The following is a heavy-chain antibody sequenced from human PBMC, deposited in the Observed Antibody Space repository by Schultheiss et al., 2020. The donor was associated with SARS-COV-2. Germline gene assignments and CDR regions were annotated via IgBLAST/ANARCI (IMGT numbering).Heavy chain of an antibody. D-gene: IGHD5-18*01. CDR2: ISGSGGTT. CDR1: GFTFSNYA. CDR3: AKGMDTAMVFDP. Sequence: GESLKISCAASGFTFSNYAMSWVRQAPGKGLEWVSTISGSGGTTYYGDSVKGRVTISRDNSKNTLYLQMNSLRAEDTAVYYCAKGMDTAMVFDPWGQGTLVTVSS. J-gene: IGHJ5*02. V-gene: IGHV3-23*01.